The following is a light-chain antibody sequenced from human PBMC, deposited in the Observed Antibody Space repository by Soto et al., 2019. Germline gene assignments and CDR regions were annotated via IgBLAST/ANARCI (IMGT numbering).Light chain of an antibody. CDR1: QSLHHVNGRTY. V-gene: IGKV2-28*01. CDR3: MQARQTPIT. CDR2: LGS. J-gene: IGKJ5*01. Sequence: DIVMTQSPLSLPVTPGEPASISCRSSQSLHHVNGRTYLDWYLQKPGQSPQLLIYLGSNRASGVPDRFSGSGSGTDFTLKIRRVEADDVGVYYCMQARQTPITFGQGTRLEIK.